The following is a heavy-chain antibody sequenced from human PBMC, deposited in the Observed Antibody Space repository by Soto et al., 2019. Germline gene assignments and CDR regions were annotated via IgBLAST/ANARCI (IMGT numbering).Heavy chain of an antibody. CDR2: IYHSGST. CDR3: CRGGPGGNRH. Sequence: QLQLQESGSGLVKPSQTLSLTCAVSGGSISSGGYSWSWIRQPPGKGLEWIGYIYHSGSTYYNPSLQSRVNISGSRAKDPVPPEPSLCDGAGTAVDYRCRGGPGGNRHRGQGNL. J-gene: IGHJ4*02. D-gene: IGHD3-10*01. V-gene: IGHV4-30-2*01. CDR1: GGSISSGGYS.